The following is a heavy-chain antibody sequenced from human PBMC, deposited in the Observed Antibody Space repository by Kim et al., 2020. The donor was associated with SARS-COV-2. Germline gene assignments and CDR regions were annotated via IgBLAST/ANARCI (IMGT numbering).Heavy chain of an antibody. CDR2: IYYTGYT. CDR1: GDSISSTNYY. D-gene: IGHD2-21*01. Sequence: SETLSLTCTVSGDSISSTNYYWAWVRQTPGKGLEWIASIYYTGYTYYNPSLKSRVTISVDTSKNQFSLKLSSVTAADTAVYYCARHVPTSVVKRDWFDPWGQGTLVTVSS. J-gene: IGHJ5*02. V-gene: IGHV4-39*01. CDR3: ARHVPTSVVKRDWFDP.